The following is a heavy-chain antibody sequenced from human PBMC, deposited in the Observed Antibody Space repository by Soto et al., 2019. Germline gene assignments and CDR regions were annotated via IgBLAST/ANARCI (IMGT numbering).Heavy chain of an antibody. J-gene: IGHJ5*02. D-gene: IGHD6-19*01. CDR2: ISGSGGST. V-gene: IGHV3-23*01. Sequence: GGSLRLSCAASGFTFSSYAMSWVRQAPGKGLEWVSAISGSGGSTYYADSVKGRFTISRDNSKNTLYLQMNSLRAEGTAVYYCAKRGIYSSGPRGFDPWGQGTLVTVSS. CDR1: GFTFSSYA. CDR3: AKRGIYSSGPRGFDP.